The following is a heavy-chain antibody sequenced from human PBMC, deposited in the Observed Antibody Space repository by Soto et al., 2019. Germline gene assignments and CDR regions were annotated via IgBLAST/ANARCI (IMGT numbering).Heavy chain of an antibody. CDR3: ARSESYGGNSHHFDY. CDR1: GFTFSSYA. J-gene: IGHJ4*02. CDR2: ISYDGSNK. Sequence: QVQLVESGGGVVQPGRSLRLSCAAPGFTFSSYAMHWVRQAPGKGLEWVAVISYDGSNKYYADSVKGRFTISRDNSKNTLYLQMNSLRAEDTAVYYCARSESYGGNSHHFDYWGQGTLVTVSS. V-gene: IGHV3-30-3*01. D-gene: IGHD4-17*01.